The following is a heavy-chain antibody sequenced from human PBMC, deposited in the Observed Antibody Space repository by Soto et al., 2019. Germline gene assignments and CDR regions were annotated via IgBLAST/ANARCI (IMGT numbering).Heavy chain of an antibody. V-gene: IGHV4-4*07. Sequence: SETLSLTCTVSGASISGYYWSWIRKSAGKGLEWIGRIYATGTTDYNPSLKSRVMMSVDTSKKQFSLKLRSVTAADTAAYYCVRDGTKTLRDWFDPWGQGISVTVSS. CDR1: GASISGYY. CDR3: VRDGTKTLRDWFDP. J-gene: IGHJ5*02. CDR2: IYATGTT. D-gene: IGHD1-1*01.